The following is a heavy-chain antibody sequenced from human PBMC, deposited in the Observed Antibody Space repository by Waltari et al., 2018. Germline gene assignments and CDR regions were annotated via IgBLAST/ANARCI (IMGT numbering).Heavy chain of an antibody. V-gene: IGHV4-39*07. J-gene: IGHJ5*02. Sequence: QLQLQESGPGLVKPSETLSLTCTVSGGSISSSSYYWGWIRQPPGKGLEWIGSIYYSGGTYYNPSFKSGVTISGDTSKSQFSRKLSSVTAADTAGYYGARGGGGSCYPNICNWFDPWGQGTLVTVSS. CDR1: GGSISSSSYY. CDR2: IYYSGGT. D-gene: IGHD2-15*01. CDR3: ARGGGGSCYPNICNWFDP.